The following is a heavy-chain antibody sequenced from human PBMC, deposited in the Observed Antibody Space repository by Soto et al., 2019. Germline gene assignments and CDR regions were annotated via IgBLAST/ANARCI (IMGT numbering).Heavy chain of an antibody. Sequence: SMKVSCSASGGTFSSYAISWVRQAPGQGLEWMGGIIPIFGTANYAQKFQGRVTITADESTSTAYMELSSLRSEDTAVYYCARDLVTGTTPEYYFDYWGQGTLVTVSS. CDR1: GGTFSSYA. D-gene: IGHD1-7*01. V-gene: IGHV1-69*01. J-gene: IGHJ4*02. CDR2: IIPIFGTA. CDR3: ARDLVTGTTPEYYFDY.